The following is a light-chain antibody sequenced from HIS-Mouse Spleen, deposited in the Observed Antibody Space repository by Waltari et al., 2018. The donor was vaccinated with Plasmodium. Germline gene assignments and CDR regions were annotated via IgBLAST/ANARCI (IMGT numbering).Light chain of an antibody. CDR3: CSYAGSSTFVV. V-gene: IGLV2-23*03. Sequence: QSALTQPASVSGSPGQSITISCPGPSSDVGSSNLVSWYQQHPGKAPKRMIYEGSKRPSGVSNRFSGSKSGNTASLTISGLQAEDEADYYCCSYAGSSTFVVFGGGTKLTVL. CDR2: EGS. J-gene: IGLJ2*01. CDR1: SSDVGSSNL.